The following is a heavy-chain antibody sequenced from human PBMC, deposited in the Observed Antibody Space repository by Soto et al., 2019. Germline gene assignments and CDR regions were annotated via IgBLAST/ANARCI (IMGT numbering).Heavy chain of an antibody. CDR2: IKSKVDGATT. Sequence: GGSLRLSCAASGFTFSSYAMNWVRQGPGKGLEWVGRIKSKVDGATTDYAAPVKGRFTVSRDDSKNMLYLQMDSLKIDDTAVYYCAADLPGHGGGYEFDFWGQGTLVTVSS. CDR1: GFTFSSYA. CDR3: AADLPGHGGGYEFDF. V-gene: IGHV3-15*07. J-gene: IGHJ4*01. D-gene: IGHD2-15*01.